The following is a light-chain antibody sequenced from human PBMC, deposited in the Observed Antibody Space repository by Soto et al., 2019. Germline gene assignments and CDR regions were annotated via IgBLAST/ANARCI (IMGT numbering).Light chain of an antibody. CDR2: AAS. CDR1: QAISNS. V-gene: IGKV1-27*01. Sequence: IRMTQAPSSFSASTGDSVAITCXASQAISNSLAWYQQKPGKPPQLLIYAASTLQSGVPSRFSGSGSGTDFTLTISGLQPEDLATYYCQSYNTARPTFGQGTRLEIK. CDR3: QSYNTARPT. J-gene: IGKJ5*01.